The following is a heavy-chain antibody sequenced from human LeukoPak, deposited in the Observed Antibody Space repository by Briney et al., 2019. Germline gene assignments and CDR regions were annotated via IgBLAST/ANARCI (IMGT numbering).Heavy chain of an antibody. V-gene: IGHV1-3*04. CDR3: ARAEGSGYPFDY. CDR1: GYTFTSYT. D-gene: IGHD3-3*01. J-gene: IGHJ4*02. Sequence: ASVTVSCKASGYTFTSYTMHWVRQAPGQRLEWMGWINTGDGNTEYSQSFQGRITIIRDTSASTGYMELSSLRSEDTAVYYCARAEGSGYPFDYWGQGTLVTVSS. CDR2: INTGDGNT.